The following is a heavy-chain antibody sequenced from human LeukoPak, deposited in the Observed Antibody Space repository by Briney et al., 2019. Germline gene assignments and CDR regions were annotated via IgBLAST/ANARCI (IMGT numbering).Heavy chain of an antibody. CDR1: GYSFTNYW. V-gene: IGHV5-51*01. J-gene: IGHJ4*02. D-gene: IGHD6-13*01. CDR2: IYPGGSDT. Sequence: GESLKISCKGSGYSFTNYWITWVRQMPGKGLEWMGIIYPGGSDTRYSPSFQGQVTISADKSISTAYLQWSSLKASDTAMYYCARLVYTSGWSGWGQGTLVTVSS. CDR3: ARLVYTSGWSG.